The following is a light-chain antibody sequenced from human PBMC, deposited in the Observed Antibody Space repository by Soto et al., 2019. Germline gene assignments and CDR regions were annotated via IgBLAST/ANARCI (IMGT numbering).Light chain of an antibody. V-gene: IGKV3D-15*01. CDR3: QQYDSWPPIT. CDR2: GAS. CDR1: QSVSSN. J-gene: IGKJ5*01. Sequence: EIVMTQSPATLSVSPGERATLSCRASQSVSSNLAWYQQKPGQAPRLLVYGASTRAPGIPARFSGSGSGTEFTLTISSLQSEDFAVYYCQQYDSWPPITFGQGTRLEIK.